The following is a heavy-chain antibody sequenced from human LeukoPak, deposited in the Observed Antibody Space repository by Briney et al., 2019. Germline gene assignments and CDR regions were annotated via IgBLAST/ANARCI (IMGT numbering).Heavy chain of an antibody. D-gene: IGHD3-22*01. CDR1: GFTFSSYG. J-gene: IGHJ4*02. Sequence: GGSLRLSCAASGFTFSSYGMHWVRQAPGKGLEWVAVRSYDGSNQYYADSVKGRLTISRDNSKNTLFLQMNSLRVEDTAVYYCAKDLRYYDSSGYFDYWGQGTLVTVSS. V-gene: IGHV3-30*18. CDR3: AKDLRYYDSSGYFDY. CDR2: RSYDGSNQ.